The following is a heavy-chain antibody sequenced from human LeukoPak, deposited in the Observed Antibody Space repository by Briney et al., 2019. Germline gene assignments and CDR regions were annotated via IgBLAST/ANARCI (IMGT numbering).Heavy chain of an antibody. J-gene: IGHJ4*02. Sequence: ASVKVSCKASGYTFTSYYMHWVRQAPGQGLEWMGIINPSGGSTNYAQKFQGRVTITAGESTSTAYMELSSLGSEDTAVYYCARATAYYYDSSGYSFDYWGQGTLVTVSS. CDR2: INPSGGST. D-gene: IGHD3-22*01. CDR3: ARATAYYYDSSGYSFDY. CDR1: GYTFTSYY. V-gene: IGHV1-46*01.